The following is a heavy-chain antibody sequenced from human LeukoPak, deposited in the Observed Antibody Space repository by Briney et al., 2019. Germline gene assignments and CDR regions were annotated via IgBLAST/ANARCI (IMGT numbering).Heavy chain of an antibody. J-gene: IGHJ4*02. V-gene: IGHV4-39*01. CDR3: ATREHQVQRPHGDY. CDR1: GASITIPDYY. D-gene: IGHD1-26*01. Sequence: PSETLSLTCAVSGASITIPDYYWVWIRLPPGKGLEWIGTISHTGTTYYNPSLQSRVSISVDKSRNQFSLKLSSVTAADTAVYYCATREHQVQRPHGDYWGQGTQVTVSS. CDR2: ISHTGTT.